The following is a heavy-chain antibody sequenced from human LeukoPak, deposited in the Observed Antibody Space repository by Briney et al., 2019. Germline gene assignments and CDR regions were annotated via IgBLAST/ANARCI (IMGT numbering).Heavy chain of an antibody. CDR3: ARSPGDNPQFGY. CDR2: IYYSGST. Sequence: PSETLSLTCTVSGGSISSGGYYWSWIRQHPGKGLEWIGYIYYSGSTYYNPSLKSRVTISVDTSKNQFSLKLSSVTAADTAVYYCARSPGDNPQFGYWGQGTLVTVSS. V-gene: IGHV4-31*03. CDR1: GGSISSGGYY. D-gene: IGHD4-17*01. J-gene: IGHJ4*02.